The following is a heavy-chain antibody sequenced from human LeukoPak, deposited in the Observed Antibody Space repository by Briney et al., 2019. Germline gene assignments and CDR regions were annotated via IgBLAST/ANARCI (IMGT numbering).Heavy chain of an antibody. V-gene: IGHV3-53*01. CDR2: IYSGGSI. J-gene: IGHJ4*02. Sequence: GSLRLSCAASGVTVSSNYMNWVRQAPGKGLEWVSVIYSGGSIYHADSVKGRFTISRDNSKNTLYLQMDSLRAEDTAVYYCARDSVGAGYSDYWGQGTLVTVSS. CDR1: GVTVSSNY. CDR3: ARDSVGAGYSDY. D-gene: IGHD1-26*01.